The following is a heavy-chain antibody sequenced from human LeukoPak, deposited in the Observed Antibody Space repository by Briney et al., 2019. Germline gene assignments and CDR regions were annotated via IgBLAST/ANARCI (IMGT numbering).Heavy chain of an antibody. CDR2: ISYDGSNK. D-gene: IGHD4-17*01. V-gene: IGHV3-30*03. Sequence: PTGRSLRLSCAASGFTFSSYGMHWVRQAPGKGLEWVAVISYDGSNKYYADSVKGRFTISRDNSKNTLYLQMNSLRAEDTAVYYCARRRGDQEFYYFDNWGQGTLVTVSS. J-gene: IGHJ4*02. CDR1: GFTFSSYG. CDR3: ARRRGDQEFYYFDN.